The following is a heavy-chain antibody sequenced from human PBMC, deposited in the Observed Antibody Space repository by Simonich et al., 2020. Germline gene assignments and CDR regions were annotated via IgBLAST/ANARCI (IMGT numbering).Heavy chain of an antibody. CDR1: GYTFTSYG. Sequence: QVQLVQSGAEVKKPGASVKVSCKASGYTFTSYGISWVRQAPGQGLEWMGWISAYNGNTNSAQSLQGRVTMTTDTSPSTAYMELRSLRSDDTAVYYCARASRGTWWYYYFDYWGQGTLVTVSS. J-gene: IGHJ4*02. V-gene: IGHV1-18*01. CDR3: ARASRGTWWYYYFDY. CDR2: ISAYNGNT. D-gene: IGHD2-15*01.